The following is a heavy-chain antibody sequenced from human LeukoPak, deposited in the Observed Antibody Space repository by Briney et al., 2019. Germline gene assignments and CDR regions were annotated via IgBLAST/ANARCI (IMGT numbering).Heavy chain of an antibody. V-gene: IGHV3-30*18. Sequence: PGGSLRLSCAASGFTFSSYGMHWVRQAPGKGLEWVAVISYDGSNKYYADSVKGRFTISRDNSKNTLYLQMNSLRAEDTAVYYCAKDLMGDAFDIWGQGTMVTVSS. CDR2: ISYDGSNK. CDR1: GFTFSSYG. J-gene: IGHJ3*02. CDR3: AKDLMGDAFDI.